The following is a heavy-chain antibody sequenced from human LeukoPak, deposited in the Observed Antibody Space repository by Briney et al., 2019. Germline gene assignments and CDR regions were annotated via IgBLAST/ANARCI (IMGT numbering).Heavy chain of an antibody. Sequence: ASVKVSCKASGYTFTGYSMNWVRQAPGQGLEWMGWMNPNSGDTGYAQKFQGRVTMTRNTSISTAYMELSSLRSEDTAVYYCARLCGGDCYSELTDYWGQGTLVTVSS. D-gene: IGHD2-21*02. CDR1: GYTFTGYS. V-gene: IGHV1-8*02. CDR2: MNPNSGDT. J-gene: IGHJ4*02. CDR3: ARLCGGDCYSELTDY.